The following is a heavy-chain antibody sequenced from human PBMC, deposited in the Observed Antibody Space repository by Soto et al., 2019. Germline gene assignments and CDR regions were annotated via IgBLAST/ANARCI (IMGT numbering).Heavy chain of an antibody. CDR1: GGSISSYY. J-gene: IGHJ5*02. D-gene: IGHD2-15*01. Sequence: PSETLSLTCTVSGGSISSYYWSWIRQPPGKGLEWIGYIYYSGSTNYNPSLKSRVTISVDTSKNQFSLKLSSVTAADTAVYYCARQCRGVTCHWFVPWGQGTLVTRLL. CDR3: ARQCRGVTCHWFVP. CDR2: IYYSGST. V-gene: IGHV4-59*01.